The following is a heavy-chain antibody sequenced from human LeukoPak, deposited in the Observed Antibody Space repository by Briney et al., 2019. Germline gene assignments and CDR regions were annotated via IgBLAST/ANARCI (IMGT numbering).Heavy chain of an antibody. D-gene: IGHD6-13*01. CDR3: ARSKSSWYGMGFDY. Sequence: ASVKVSCKASGYTFTTPDINWVRQATGQGLEWMGWMNPNSGTTVSAQIFQGRVTMTRNTSINTAYMELSSLRSEDTAVYYCARSKSSWYGMGFDYWGQGSLVTVSS. J-gene: IGHJ4*02. V-gene: IGHV1-8*01. CDR1: GYTFTTPD. CDR2: MNPNSGTT.